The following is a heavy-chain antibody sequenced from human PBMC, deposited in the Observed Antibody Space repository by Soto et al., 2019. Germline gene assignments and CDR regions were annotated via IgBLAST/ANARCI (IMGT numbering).Heavy chain of an antibody. V-gene: IGHV1-18*04. CDR3: ARDPLTVAGAGIWY. J-gene: IGHJ1*01. Sequence: ASVKVSCKASGYTYTSYGISWVPPAPAQGLVWMGWLSGYNGDTNYAQKLQGRVTMTTDTSTSTAYMELRSLTSDDTAVYYCARDPLTVAGAGIWYGGQGTRVTVSS. CDR2: LSGYNGDT. CDR1: GYTYTSYG. D-gene: IGHD6-13*01.